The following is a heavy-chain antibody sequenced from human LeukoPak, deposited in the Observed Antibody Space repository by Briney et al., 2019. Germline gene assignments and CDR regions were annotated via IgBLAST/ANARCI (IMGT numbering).Heavy chain of an antibody. D-gene: IGHD5-12*01. CDR1: GGTFSSYA. CDR3: ARDRDIVATIIDY. V-gene: IGHV1-69*04. Sequence: SVKVSCKASGGTFSSYAISWVRQAPGQGLEWMGRIILILGIANYAQKFQGRVTITADKSTSTAYMELSSLRSEDTAVYYCARDRDIVATIIDYWGQGTLVTVSS. CDR2: IILILGIA. J-gene: IGHJ4*02.